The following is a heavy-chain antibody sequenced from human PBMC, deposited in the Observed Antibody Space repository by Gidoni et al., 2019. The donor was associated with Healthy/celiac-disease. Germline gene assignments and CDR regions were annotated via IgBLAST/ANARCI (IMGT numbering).Heavy chain of an antibody. CDR2: INHSGST. J-gene: IGHJ4*02. V-gene: IGHV4-34*01. Sequence: QVQLQQWGAGLLKPSETLSLTCAVYGGSFSGYYWSWIRQPPGKGLEWIGEINHSGSTNYNPSLKSRVTISVDTSKNQFSRKLSSVTAADTAVYYCAGRYCSGGSCHKDYWGQGTLVTVSS. D-gene: IGHD2-15*01. CDR3: AGRYCSGGSCHKDY. CDR1: GGSFSGYY.